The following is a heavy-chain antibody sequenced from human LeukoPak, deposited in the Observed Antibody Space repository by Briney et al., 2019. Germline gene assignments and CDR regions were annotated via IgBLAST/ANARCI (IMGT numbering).Heavy chain of an antibody. Sequence: GGSLRLSCETAGFTFSSYVMHWVRRTPGKGLVWVSRINSDGSSTSYADSVKGRFTISRDNAKNTLYLQMNSLRAEDTAVYYCARVPTYYDFWSGYSPLHDAFDIWGQGTMVTVSS. CDR3: ARVPTYYDFWSGYSPLHDAFDI. D-gene: IGHD3-3*01. V-gene: IGHV3-74*01. CDR1: GFTFSSYV. CDR2: INSDGSST. J-gene: IGHJ3*02.